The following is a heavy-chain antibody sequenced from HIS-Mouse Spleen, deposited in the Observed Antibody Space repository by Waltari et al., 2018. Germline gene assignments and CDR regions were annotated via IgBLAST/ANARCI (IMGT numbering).Heavy chain of an antibody. V-gene: IGHV1-8*01. CDR1: GYTFTSYD. CDR2: MNPNRGNT. Sequence: QVQLVQSGAEVKKPGASVKVSCKASGYTFTSYDINWVRQATGQGLEWMGWMNPNRGNTGYAQKFQGRVTMTRNTSISTAYMELSSLRSEDTAVYYCARGGMITFGGVIVSGYFDYWGQGTLVTVSS. CDR3: ARGGMITFGGVIVSGYFDY. D-gene: IGHD3-16*02. J-gene: IGHJ4*02.